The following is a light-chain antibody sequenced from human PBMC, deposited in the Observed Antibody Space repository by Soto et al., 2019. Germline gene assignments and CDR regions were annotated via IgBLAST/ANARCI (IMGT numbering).Light chain of an antibody. CDR3: CSYAGSTSLV. Sequence: QSALTQPASVSGSPGQSITISCTGTSSDVGSYNLVSWYQQHPGKAPKLMIYEDIERPSGVSNRFSGSKSGNTASLTISGLQTEDEADYYCCSYAGSTSLVFGGGTQLTVL. CDR2: EDI. CDR1: SSDVGSYNL. V-gene: IGLV2-23*01. J-gene: IGLJ2*01.